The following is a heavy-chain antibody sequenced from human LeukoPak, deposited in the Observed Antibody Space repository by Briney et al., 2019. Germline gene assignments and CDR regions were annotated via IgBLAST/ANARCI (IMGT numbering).Heavy chain of an antibody. Sequence: GGSLRLSCAASRFTFSSYSMNWVRQAPGKGLEWVSSISSSSSYIYYADSVKGRFTISRDNSKNTLNLQMNSLRTEDTAVYYCAKGKWELRADYFDYWGQGTLVTVSS. V-gene: IGHV3-21*01. D-gene: IGHD1-26*01. CDR2: ISSSSSYI. CDR3: AKGKWELRADYFDY. CDR1: RFTFSSYS. J-gene: IGHJ4*02.